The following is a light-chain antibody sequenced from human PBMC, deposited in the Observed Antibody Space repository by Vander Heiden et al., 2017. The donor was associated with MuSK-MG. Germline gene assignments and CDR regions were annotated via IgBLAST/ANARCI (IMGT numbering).Light chain of an antibody. Sequence: IVLTQSPGTLSLSPGERATISCRASQSVSSSYLAWYQQKPGQAPRLLIYGASSRATGIPDRFSGSGPGTDFTLTISRLEPEDFAVYYCQQYGSSPKTFGQGTKVEIK. V-gene: IGKV3-20*01. CDR1: QSVSSSY. CDR2: GAS. CDR3: QQYGSSPKT. J-gene: IGKJ1*01.